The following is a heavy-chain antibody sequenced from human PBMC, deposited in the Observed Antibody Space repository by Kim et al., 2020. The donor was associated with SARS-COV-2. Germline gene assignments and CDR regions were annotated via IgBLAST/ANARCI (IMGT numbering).Heavy chain of an antibody. D-gene: IGHD2-2*01. Sequence: ASVKVSCKPSGYTFSTYAITWVRQAPGQGLEWMGWISPFNGHANYAQKFQGRVTVTTDTSTGTVYMELRSLRSDDTAVYYCGRDQWREHPPPAAREYWGQGSLVTVFS. CDR2: ISPFNGHA. CDR3: GRDQWREHPPPAAREY. V-gene: IGHV1-18*01. J-gene: IGHJ4*02. CDR1: GYTFSTYA.